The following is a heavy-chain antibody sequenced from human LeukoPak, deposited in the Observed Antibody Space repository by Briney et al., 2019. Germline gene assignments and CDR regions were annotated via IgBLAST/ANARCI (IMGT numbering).Heavy chain of an antibody. CDR3: AREHDYGDYGPAFDI. CDR1: GGTFSSYA. J-gene: IGHJ3*02. CDR2: IIPIFGTA. V-gene: IGHV1-69*05. Sequence: SVKVSCKASGGTFSSYAISWVRQAPGQGLVWMGGIIPIFGTANYAQKFQGRVTITTDESTSTAYMELSSLRSEDTAVYYCAREHDYGDYGPAFDIWGQGTMVTVSS. D-gene: IGHD4-17*01.